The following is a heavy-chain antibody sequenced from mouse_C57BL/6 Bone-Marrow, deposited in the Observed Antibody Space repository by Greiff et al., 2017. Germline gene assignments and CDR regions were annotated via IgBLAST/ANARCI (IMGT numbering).Heavy chain of an antibody. J-gene: IGHJ4*01. Sequence: EVQLVESGGGLVQSGRSLRLSCATSGFTFSDFYMEWVRQAPGKGLEWIAASRNKANNYTTEYSASVKGRFIVSRDTSQSILYLQMNALRAEDTAIYYCARDAGGNYGNAMDYWGQGTSVTVSS. V-gene: IGHV7-1*01. D-gene: IGHD2-1*01. CDR1: GFTFSDFY. CDR2: SRNKANNYTT. CDR3: ARDAGGNYGNAMDY.